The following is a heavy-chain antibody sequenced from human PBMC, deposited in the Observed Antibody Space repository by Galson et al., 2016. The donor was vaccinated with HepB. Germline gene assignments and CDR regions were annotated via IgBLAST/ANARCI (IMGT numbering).Heavy chain of an antibody. Sequence: SLRLSCAASGFAFGTYGMHWVRQTPGKGLEWVAGIYHGGNDKFYGNSVKGRFTISRDSSRDTVDLQMNNLRAEDTAMYFCARDLGVRGYGREPRDAYDLWGQGTMVSVSS. CDR3: ARDLGVRGYGREPRDAYDL. V-gene: IGHV3-33*01. J-gene: IGHJ3*01. D-gene: IGHD3-10*01. CDR2: IYHGGNDK. CDR1: GFAFGTYG.